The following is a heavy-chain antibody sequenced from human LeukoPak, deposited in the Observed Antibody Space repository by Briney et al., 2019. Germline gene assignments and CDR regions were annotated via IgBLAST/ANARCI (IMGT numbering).Heavy chain of an antibody. D-gene: IGHD1-14*01. CDR3: AKEPDDKEYYFDY. V-gene: IGHV3-30*18. CDR1: GFTFSSYG. Sequence: GRSLRLSCAASGFTFSSYGMHWVRQAPGKGLEWVAVISYDGSNKYYADSVKGRFTTSRDNSKNTLYLQMNSLRAEDTAAYYCAKEPDDKEYYFDYWGQGTLVTVSS. J-gene: IGHJ4*02. CDR2: ISYDGSNK.